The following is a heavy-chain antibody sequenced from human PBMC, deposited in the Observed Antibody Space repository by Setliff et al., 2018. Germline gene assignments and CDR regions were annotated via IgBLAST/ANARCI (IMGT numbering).Heavy chain of an antibody. V-gene: IGHV4-39*01. CDR2: ISFSGST. CDR1: GGSINSGPAYY. CDR3: ARRSNLGATIFSGAFDI. Sequence: SETLSLTCTVSGGSINSGPAYYWGWIRQPPGKGLEWIGHISFSGSTYYNPSLTGRLSISIDTSKNQFSLKLSSVTAADTAVYYCARRSNLGATIFSGAFDIWGQGTMVTVSS. D-gene: IGHD3-3*01. J-gene: IGHJ3*02.